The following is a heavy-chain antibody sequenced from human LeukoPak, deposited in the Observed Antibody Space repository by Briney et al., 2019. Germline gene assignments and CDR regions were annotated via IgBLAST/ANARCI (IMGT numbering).Heavy chain of an antibody. J-gene: IGHJ4*02. Sequence: GGSLRLSCAASGFTFDDYAMHWVRQAPGKGLEWVSGISWNSGSIGYADSVKGRFTISRDNAKNSLYLQMNSLRAEDTALYYCAKDNARYSSSWYYFDYWGQGTLVTVSS. D-gene: IGHD6-13*01. CDR2: ISWNSGSI. CDR3: AKDNARYSSSWYYFDY. V-gene: IGHV3-9*01. CDR1: GFTFDDYA.